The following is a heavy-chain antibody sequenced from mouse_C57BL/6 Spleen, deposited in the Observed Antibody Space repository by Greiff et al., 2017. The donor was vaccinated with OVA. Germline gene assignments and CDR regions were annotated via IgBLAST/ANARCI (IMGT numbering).Heavy chain of an antibody. CDR1: GYTFTSYW. Sequence: VQLPQPGAELVRPGSSVKLSCKASGYTFTSYWMHWVKQRPIQGLEWIGNIDPSDSETHYNQKFKDKATLTVDKSSSTAYMQLSSLTSEDAAVYYCARLGTTVVVFDYWGQGTTLTVSS. V-gene: IGHV1-52*01. CDR3: ARLGTTVVVFDY. D-gene: IGHD1-1*01. J-gene: IGHJ2*01. CDR2: IDPSDSET.